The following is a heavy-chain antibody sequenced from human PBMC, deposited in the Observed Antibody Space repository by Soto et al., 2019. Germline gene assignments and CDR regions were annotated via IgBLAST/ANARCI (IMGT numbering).Heavy chain of an antibody. V-gene: IGHV1-69*01. CDR1: GGTFSSYA. D-gene: IGHD6-19*01. CDR3: ARDPGIAVAEGWYFDL. J-gene: IGHJ2*01. Sequence: QVQLVQSGAEVKKPGSSVKVSCKASGGTFSSYAISWVRQAPGQGLEWMGGIIPIFGTANYAQKFQGRVTITADESTGTAYLELGSLRSEDTAVYYCARDPGIAVAEGWYFDLWGRGTLVTVSS. CDR2: IIPIFGTA.